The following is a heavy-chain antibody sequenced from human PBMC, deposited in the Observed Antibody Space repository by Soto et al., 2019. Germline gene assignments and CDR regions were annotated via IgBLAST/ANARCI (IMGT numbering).Heavy chain of an antibody. Sequence: PGGSLRLSCVASGFTFSNFGLNWVRQAPGKGLEWVSSISSSDKYIYYADSVKGRFTISRDNAKNSLSLQMNSLRADDTAVYYCARVFCRGDCYSPLDYWGQGTLVTVSS. CDR1: GFTFSNFG. CDR3: ARVFCRGDCYSPLDY. D-gene: IGHD2-21*02. V-gene: IGHV3-21*01. CDR2: ISSSDKYI. J-gene: IGHJ4*02.